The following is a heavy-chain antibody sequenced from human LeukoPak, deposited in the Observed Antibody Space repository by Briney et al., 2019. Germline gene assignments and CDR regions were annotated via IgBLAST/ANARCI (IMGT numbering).Heavy chain of an antibody. CDR1: GITFGNNW. J-gene: IGHJ5*02. V-gene: IGHV3-74*01. Sequence: GGSLRLSRAASGITFGNNWMHWVRQGPGKGLVWISRINSDGGGAIYADSVKGRFTVSRDNAKNTLYLQMNSLRAEDTAVYYCARDVPHNWFDTWGQGTLVTASS. CDR2: INSDGGGA. CDR3: ARDVPHNWFDT.